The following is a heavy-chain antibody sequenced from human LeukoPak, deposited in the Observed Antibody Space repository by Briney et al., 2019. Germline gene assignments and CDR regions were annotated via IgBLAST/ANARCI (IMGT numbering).Heavy chain of an antibody. V-gene: IGHV1-69*04. CDR2: IIPILGIA. J-gene: IGHJ3*02. CDR3: ARDGGYFDSIHFDI. CDR1: GGTFSSYA. D-gene: IGHD3-9*01. Sequence: ASVKVSCKASGGTFSSYAISWVRQAPGQGLEWMGRIIPILGIANYAQKFQGRVTITADKSTSTAYMELSSLRSEDTAVYYCARDGGYFDSIHFDIWGQGTMVTVSS.